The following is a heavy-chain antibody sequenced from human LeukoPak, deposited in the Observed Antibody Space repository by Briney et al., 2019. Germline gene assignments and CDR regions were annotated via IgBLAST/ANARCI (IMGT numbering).Heavy chain of an antibody. Sequence: GGSLRLSCAASGFTFSSYAMSWLRQAPGKGLEWVSHIYSAGSTYYADSVKGRFTVSRDNSKTTPYLQMTSLRSEDTAIYFCAGGSGNGYFDFWGQGTLVTVSS. CDR2: IYSAGST. D-gene: IGHD2-8*01. J-gene: IGHJ4*02. V-gene: IGHV3-53*01. CDR1: GFTFSSYA. CDR3: AGGSGNGYFDF.